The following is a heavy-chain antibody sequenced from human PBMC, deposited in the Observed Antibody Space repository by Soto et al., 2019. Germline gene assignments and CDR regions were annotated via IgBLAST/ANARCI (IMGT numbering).Heavy chain of an antibody. J-gene: IGHJ6*02. CDR1: GYTFTSYD. V-gene: IGHV1-8*01. D-gene: IGHD1-7*01. CDR2: MNPNSGNT. CDR3: ARGELHAYYYYGMDV. Sequence: QVQLVQSGAEVKKPGASVKVSCKASGYTFTSYDINWVRQATGQGLEWMGWMNPNSGNTGYAQKFQGRVTRTRNTSISTAYMELISLRSADTAVYYCARGELHAYYYYGMDVWGQGTTVTVSS.